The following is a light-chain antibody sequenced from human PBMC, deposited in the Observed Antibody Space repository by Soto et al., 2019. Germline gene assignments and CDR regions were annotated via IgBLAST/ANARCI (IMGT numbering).Light chain of an antibody. CDR2: DVS. Sequence: QSVLTQPASVSGSPGQSITISCTGTSSVVGGYSYVSWYQQLPGKAPKLMIYDVSDRPSGVSNRFSGSKSGNTASLTISGLQAEDEADYYCSSYTSSSLHVFGTGTKVTVL. J-gene: IGLJ1*01. CDR1: SSVVGGYSY. V-gene: IGLV2-14*01. CDR3: SSYTSSSLHV.